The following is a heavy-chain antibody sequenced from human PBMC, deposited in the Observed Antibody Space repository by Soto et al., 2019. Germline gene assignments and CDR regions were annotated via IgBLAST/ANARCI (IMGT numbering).Heavy chain of an antibody. CDR3: ARQGRYYYDSSGYYPACDY. V-gene: IGHV5-51*01. D-gene: IGHD3-22*01. Sequence: PGESLKISCKGSGYSFTSYWIGWVRQMPRKGLEWMGIIYPGDSDTRYSPSFQGQVTISADKSISTAYLQWSSLKASDTAMYYCARQGRYYYDSSGYYPACDYWGQGTLVTVSS. CDR2: IYPGDSDT. J-gene: IGHJ4*02. CDR1: GYSFTSYW.